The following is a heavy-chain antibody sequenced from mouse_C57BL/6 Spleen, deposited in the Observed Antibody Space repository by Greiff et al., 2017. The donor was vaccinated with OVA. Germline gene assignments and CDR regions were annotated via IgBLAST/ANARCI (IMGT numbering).Heavy chain of an antibody. D-gene: IGHD2-1*01. V-gene: IGHV2-2*01. J-gene: IGHJ1*03. CDR3: ARESQIYYGNLHWYFDV. Sequence: VMLVESGPGLVQPSQRLSITCTVSGFSLTSYGVHWVRQSPGKGLEWLGVIWSGGSTDYNAAFISRLSISKDNSKSQVFFKMNSLQADDTAIYYCARESQIYYGNLHWYFDVWGTGTTVTVSS. CDR1: GFSLTSYG. CDR2: IWSGGST.